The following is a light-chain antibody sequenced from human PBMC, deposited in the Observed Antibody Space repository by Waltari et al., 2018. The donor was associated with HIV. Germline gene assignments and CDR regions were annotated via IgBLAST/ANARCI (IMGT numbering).Light chain of an antibody. CDR1: SSDVGDYNS. CDR3: CSYAGTYTYV. V-gene: IGLV2-11*01. CDR2: DVS. J-gene: IGLJ1*01. Sequence: QSALTQPRSVSGSPGQSVTISCTGTSSDVGDYNSVPWDQQHPGKAPKLMIYDVSKWPSGVPYRFSGSNSGNTASLAISALQAEDEADYYCCSYAGTYTYVFGTGAKVTVL.